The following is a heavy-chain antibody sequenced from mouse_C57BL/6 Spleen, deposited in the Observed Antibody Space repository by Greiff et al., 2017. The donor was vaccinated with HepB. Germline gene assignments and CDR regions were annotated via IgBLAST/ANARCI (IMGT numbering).Heavy chain of an antibody. Sequence: QVQLQQSGAELVRPGTSVKMSCKASGYTFTNYWIGWAKQRPGHGLEWIGDIYPGGGYTNYNEKFKGKATLTADKSSSTAYMQFSSLTSEDSAIYYCARRRSNSHYYAIDYWGQGTSVTVSS. CDR3: ARRRSNSHYYAIDY. D-gene: IGHD2-5*01. CDR1: GYTFTNYW. J-gene: IGHJ4*01. V-gene: IGHV1-63*01. CDR2: IYPGGGYT.